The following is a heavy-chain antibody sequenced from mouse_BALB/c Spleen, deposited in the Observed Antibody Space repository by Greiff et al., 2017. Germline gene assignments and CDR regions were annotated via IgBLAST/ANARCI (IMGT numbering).Heavy chain of an antibody. CDR3: ARLYYGKEYFEV. CDR2: ISSGGSYT. CDR1: GFTFSSYG. J-gene: IGHJ1*01. Sequence: EVMLVESGGDLVKPGGSLKLSCAASGFTFSSYGMSWVRQTPDKRLEWVATISSGGSYTYYPDSVKGRFTISRDNAKNTLYLQMSSLKSEDTAMYYCARLYYGKEYFEVWGEGTTVTVSS. V-gene: IGHV5-6*01. D-gene: IGHD2-1*01.